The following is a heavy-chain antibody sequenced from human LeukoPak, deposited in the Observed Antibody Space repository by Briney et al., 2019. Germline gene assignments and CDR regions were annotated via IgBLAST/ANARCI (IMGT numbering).Heavy chain of an antibody. CDR1: GFTFSSYG. V-gene: IGHV3-30*18. CDR2: ISYDGSNK. D-gene: IGHD5-24*01. CDR3: AKGAGYNAVRCVDY. Sequence: GGSLRLSCAASGFTFSSYGMHWVRQAPGKGLEWVAVISYDGSNKYYADSVKGRFTISRDNSKNTLYLQMDSLRAEDTAVYFCAKGAGYNAVRCVDYWGQGTLVTVSS. J-gene: IGHJ4*02.